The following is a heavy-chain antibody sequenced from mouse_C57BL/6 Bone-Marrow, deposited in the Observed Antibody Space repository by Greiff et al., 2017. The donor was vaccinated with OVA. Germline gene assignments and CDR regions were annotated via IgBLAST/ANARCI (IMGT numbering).Heavy chain of an antibody. Sequence: QVQLQQPGAELVKPGASVKLSCKASGYTFTSYWMQWVKQRPGQGLEWIGEIYPRSGNTYYNEKFKGKATLTADKSSSTAYMELRSLTSEDSAVYFCARSPYSIFDVWGTGTTVTVSS. CDR2: IYPRSGNT. CDR1: GYTFTSYW. CDR3: ARSPYSIFDV. V-gene: IGHV1-81*01. J-gene: IGHJ1*03. D-gene: IGHD2-10*01.